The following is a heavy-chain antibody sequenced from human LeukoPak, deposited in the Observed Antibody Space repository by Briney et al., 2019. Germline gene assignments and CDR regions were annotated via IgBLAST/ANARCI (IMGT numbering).Heavy chain of an antibody. CDR1: GFTFGDYA. D-gene: IGHD5-12*01. CDR3: TRGLYSGYSNWFDP. Sequence: GRSLRLSCTASGFTFGDYAMSWFRQAPGKGLEWVGFIRSKAYGGTTEYAASVKGRFTISRDESKSIAYLQMNSLKTEDTAVYYCTRGLYSGYSNWFDPWGQGTLVTVSS. CDR2: IRSKAYGGTT. J-gene: IGHJ5*02. V-gene: IGHV3-49*03.